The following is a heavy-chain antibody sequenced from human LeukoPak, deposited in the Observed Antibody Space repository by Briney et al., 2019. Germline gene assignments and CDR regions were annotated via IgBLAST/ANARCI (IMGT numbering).Heavy chain of an antibody. J-gene: IGHJ4*02. CDR1: GASISGWY. V-gene: IGHV4-59*01. CDR2: IYGSGYT. D-gene: IGHD6-19*01. Sequence: SETLSLTCTVPGASISGWYWSWIRQPPGKGLEWNGYIYGSGYTNYNPSLKSRVTMSIDTSKNHFSLNLTSVTAADTATYYCARETSLAGFASGLGFNYWGQGILVTVSS. CDR3: ARETSLAGFASGLGFNY.